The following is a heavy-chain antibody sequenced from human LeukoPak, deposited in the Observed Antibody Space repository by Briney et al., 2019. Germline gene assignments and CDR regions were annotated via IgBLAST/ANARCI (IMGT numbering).Heavy chain of an antibody. CDR3: ARSPPPIAAAVNWFDP. J-gene: IGHJ5*02. CDR2: IYYSGST. Sequence: MASETLSLTCTVSGGSISSYYWSWIRQPPGKGLEWIGYIYYSGSTNYNPSLKSRVTISVDTSKNQFSLKLSSVTAADTAVYYCARSPPPIAAAVNWFDPWGQGTLVTVSS. D-gene: IGHD6-13*01. V-gene: IGHV4-59*08. CDR1: GGSISSYY.